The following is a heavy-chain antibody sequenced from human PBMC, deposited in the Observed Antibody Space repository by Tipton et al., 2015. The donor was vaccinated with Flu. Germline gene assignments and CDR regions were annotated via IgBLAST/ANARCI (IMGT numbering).Heavy chain of an antibody. Sequence: SLRLSCAASGFTFSDYELNWVRQAPGKGLEWVSYISNSGGSIYYADSLKGRFTISRDNAKNSLYLQMNSLRAEDTAVYYCARGGASYFWGQGTLVTVSS. J-gene: IGHJ4*02. CDR3: ARGGASYF. CDR1: GFTFSDYE. CDR2: ISNSGGSI. V-gene: IGHV3-48*03. D-gene: IGHD1-26*01.